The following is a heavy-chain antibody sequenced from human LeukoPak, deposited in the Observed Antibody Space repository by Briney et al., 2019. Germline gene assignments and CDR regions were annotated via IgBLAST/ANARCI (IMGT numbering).Heavy chain of an antibody. J-gene: IGHJ4*02. V-gene: IGHV3-21*01. Sequence: PGGSLRLSCAASGFTFSSYSMNWVRQAPGKGLEWASSISSSSSYIYYADSVKGRFTISRDNAKNSLYLQMNSLRAEDTAVYYCAREGLTDDSSSVVDYWGQGTLVTVSS. CDR1: GFTFSSYS. CDR3: AREGLTDDSSSVVDY. D-gene: IGHD6-6*01. CDR2: ISSSSSYI.